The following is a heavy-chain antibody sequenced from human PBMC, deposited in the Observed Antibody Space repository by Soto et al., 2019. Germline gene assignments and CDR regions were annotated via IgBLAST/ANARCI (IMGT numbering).Heavy chain of an antibody. V-gene: IGHV1-18*01. CDR1: GYTFTSYG. J-gene: IGHJ6*02. CDR3: ASGDYYDRGVGYGMDV. CDR2: ISAYNGNT. Sequence: QVQLVQSGAEVKKPGASVKVSCKASGYTFTSYGISWVRQAPGQGLEWMGWISAYNGNTNYAQKLQGRVTMTTDTSTSTAYMEVRSLRSDDTAVYYCASGDYYDRGVGYGMDVWGQGTTVTVSS. D-gene: IGHD3-22*01.